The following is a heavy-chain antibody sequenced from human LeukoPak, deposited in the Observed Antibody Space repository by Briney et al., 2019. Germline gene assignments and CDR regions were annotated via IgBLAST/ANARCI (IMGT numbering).Heavy chain of an antibody. CDR3: ARAPGYYGSGDWFDP. CDR1: GGSISSYY. D-gene: IGHD3-10*01. CDR2: IYYSGST. J-gene: IGHJ5*02. Sequence: SETLSLTCTVSGGSISSYYWSWIRQPPGKGLEWIGYIYYSGSTNYNPSLKIRVTISVDTSKNQFSLKLSSVTAADTAVYYCARAPGYYGSGDWFDPWGQGTPVTVSS. V-gene: IGHV4-59*01.